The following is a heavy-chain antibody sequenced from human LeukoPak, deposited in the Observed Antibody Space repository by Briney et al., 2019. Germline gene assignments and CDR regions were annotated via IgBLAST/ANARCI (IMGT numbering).Heavy chain of an antibody. CDR3: ARRYSGYDSKRYFDY. Sequence: SETLSLTCAVSGYSISSGYYWGWIRQPPGKGLECIGSIYHSGSTYYNPSLKSRVTISVDTSKNQFSLKLSSVTAADTAVYYCARRYSGYDSKRYFDYWGQGTLVTVSS. J-gene: IGHJ4*02. D-gene: IGHD5-12*01. V-gene: IGHV4-38-2*01. CDR1: GYSISSGYY. CDR2: IYHSGST.